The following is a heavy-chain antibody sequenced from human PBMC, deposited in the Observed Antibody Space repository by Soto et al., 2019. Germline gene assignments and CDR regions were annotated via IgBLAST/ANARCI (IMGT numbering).Heavy chain of an antibody. CDR2: ISDDSGAI. D-gene: IGHD4-17*01. V-gene: IGHV3-48*02. J-gene: IGHJ5*02. Sequence: PXGSLRLSCAASGFTFSTYSMHWVRQAPGKGLEWVSYISDDSGAIYYADSVKGRFTISRDNAKNSVYLQMNSLRDDDTATYFCAREPSGGDDYGDPRESWGQGTLVTVSS. CDR1: GFTFSTYS. CDR3: AREPSGGDDYGDPRES.